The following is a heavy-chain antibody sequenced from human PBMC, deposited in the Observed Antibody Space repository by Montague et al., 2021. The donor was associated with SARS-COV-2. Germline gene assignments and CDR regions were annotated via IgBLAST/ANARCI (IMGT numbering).Heavy chain of an antibody. Sequence: SLRLSCAASGFTFSYFEMNWVRQAPGKGLEWISYVSGAGTTIYYADSVKGRFTISRDNAKNSLYLQMNSLRAEDTAVYYCARHSGRGQWLAFDYWGQGILVTVSS. CDR1: GFTFSYFE. CDR3: ARHSGRGQWLAFDY. V-gene: IGHV3-48*03. D-gene: IGHD6-19*01. CDR2: VSGAGTTI. J-gene: IGHJ4*02.